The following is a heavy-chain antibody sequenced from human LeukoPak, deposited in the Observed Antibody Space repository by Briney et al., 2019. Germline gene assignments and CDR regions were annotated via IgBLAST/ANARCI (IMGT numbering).Heavy chain of an antibody. D-gene: IGHD6-19*01. CDR3: ARHSGYSSGWSEYFQH. CDR1: SGSISSYY. J-gene: IGHJ1*01. Sequence: PSETLSLTCTVSSGSISSYYWSWIRQPPGKGLEWIGYIYYSGSTNYNPSLKSRVTISVDTSKNQFSLKLSSVTAADTAVYYCARHSGYSSGWSEYFQHWGQGTLVTVSS. V-gene: IGHV4-59*08. CDR2: IYYSGST.